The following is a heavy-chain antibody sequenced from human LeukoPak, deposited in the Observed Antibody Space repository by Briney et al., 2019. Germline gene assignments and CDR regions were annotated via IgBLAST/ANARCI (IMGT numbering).Heavy chain of an antibody. J-gene: IGHJ4*02. Sequence: KTSETLSLTCTVSGGSISSYYWSWIRQPPGKGLEWIGYIYYSGSTNYNPSLKSRVTISVDTSKNQFSLKLSSVTAADTAVYYCARSIAVAGLFDYWGQGTLVTVSS. CDR1: GGSISSYY. D-gene: IGHD6-19*01. V-gene: IGHV4-59*08. CDR3: ARSIAVAGLFDY. CDR2: IYYSGST.